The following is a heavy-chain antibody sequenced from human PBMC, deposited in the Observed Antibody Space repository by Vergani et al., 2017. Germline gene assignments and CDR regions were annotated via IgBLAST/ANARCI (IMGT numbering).Heavy chain of an antibody. V-gene: IGHV1-69*01. CDR3: ARADFVGGTPSTLRDLFYQSMDV. J-gene: IGHJ6*03. CDR2: IIPTFGTP. D-gene: IGHD1/OR15-1a*01. Sequence: QVKLVQSGAEVKKPGSSVKVSCKASGNIFSTYAITWVRQAPGQGLEWMGGIIPTFGTPTYAQSFQGRVTITADESTRTAYMELNSLIFEDTGVYYCARADFVGGTPSTLRDLFYQSMDVWGNGTTITVSS. CDR1: GNIFSTYA.